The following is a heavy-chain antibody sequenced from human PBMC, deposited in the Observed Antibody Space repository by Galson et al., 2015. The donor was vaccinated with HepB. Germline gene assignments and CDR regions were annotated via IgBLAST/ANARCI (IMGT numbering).Heavy chain of an antibody. Sequence: TLSLTCTVSGGSISSGGYYWSWIRQHPGKGLEWIGYIYYSGSTYYNPSLKSRVTISVDTSKNQFSLKLSSVTAADTAVYYCARERKGVAAAGTRLDPWGQGTLVTVSS. CDR3: ARERKGVAAAGTRLDP. D-gene: IGHD6-13*01. CDR2: IYYSGST. V-gene: IGHV4-31*03. CDR1: GGSISSGGYY. J-gene: IGHJ5*02.